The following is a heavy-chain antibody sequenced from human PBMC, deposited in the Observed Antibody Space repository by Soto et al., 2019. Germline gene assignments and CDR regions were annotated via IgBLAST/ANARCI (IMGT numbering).Heavy chain of an antibody. D-gene: IGHD6-19*01. CDR2: ISSSSVYK. V-gene: IGHV3-21*01. CDR3: SRDKEVAAVDS. Sequence: PGGSLRLSCAASGFTFSDYSMNWVRQAPGEGLEWVSSISSSSVYKYYADSVKGRFTISRDNAKNSLYLQMNSLRAEDTAVYYCSRDKEVAAVDSWGQGTLVTVSS. CDR1: GFTFSDYS. J-gene: IGHJ4*02.